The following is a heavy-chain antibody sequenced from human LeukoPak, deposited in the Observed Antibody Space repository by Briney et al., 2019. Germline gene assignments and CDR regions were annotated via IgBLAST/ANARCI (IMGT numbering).Heavy chain of an antibody. V-gene: IGHV4-38-2*02. D-gene: IGHD2-21*01. CDR3: ARHPPLLNSPWFDP. CDR1: AYSISSGYY. J-gene: IGHJ5*02. CDR2: IYHSGST. Sequence: PSETLSLTCTVSAYSISSGYYWGWIRQPPGKGLEWIGGIYHSGSTYYNPSLKSRVTISVDTSKNQFSLKLSSVTAADTALYYCARHPPLLNSPWFDPWGQGTLVTVSS.